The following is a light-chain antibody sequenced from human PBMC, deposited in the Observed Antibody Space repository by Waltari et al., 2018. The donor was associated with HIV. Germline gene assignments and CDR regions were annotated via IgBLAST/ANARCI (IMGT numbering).Light chain of an antibody. CDR3: AAWDDSLDGYV. CDR2: SSN. J-gene: IGLJ1*01. V-gene: IGLV1-44*01. Sequence: QSVLTQPPSASGTPGQRVTISCSGSSPNLERNTVNWYQQFPGTTPKVVIYSSNQRPSGVPDRFSGARSGTSASLAISGLQSEDEAHYYCAAWDDSLDGYVFGPGTEVTVL. CDR1: SPNLERNT.